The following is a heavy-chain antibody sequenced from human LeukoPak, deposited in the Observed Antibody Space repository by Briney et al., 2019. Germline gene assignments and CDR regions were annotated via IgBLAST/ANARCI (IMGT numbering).Heavy chain of an antibody. Sequence: ASVKVSCKASGYTFTGYYMHWVRQAPGQGLEWMGWINPNSGGTNYAQKFQGRVTMTRDTSISTAYMELSRLRSDDTAVYYCARADYPHAPFDIWGQGTMVTVSS. CDR2: INPNSGGT. V-gene: IGHV1-2*02. D-gene: IGHD4-11*01. CDR1: GYTFTGYY. CDR3: ARADYPHAPFDI. J-gene: IGHJ3*02.